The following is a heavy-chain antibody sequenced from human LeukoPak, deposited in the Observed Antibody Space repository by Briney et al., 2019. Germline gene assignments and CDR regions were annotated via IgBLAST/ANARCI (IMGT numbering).Heavy chain of an antibody. CDR1: GFTFSSYA. CDR2: ISGSGGST. Sequence: GGSLRLSCAASGFTFSSYAMSWVRQAPGKGLEWVSAISGSGGSTYYADSVKGRFTISRDNSKNTLYLQMNSLRAEDTAVYYCAKGRGYCSGGSCYSDYWGQGTLVAVSS. CDR3: AKGRGYCSGGSCYSDY. J-gene: IGHJ4*02. V-gene: IGHV3-23*01. D-gene: IGHD2-15*01.